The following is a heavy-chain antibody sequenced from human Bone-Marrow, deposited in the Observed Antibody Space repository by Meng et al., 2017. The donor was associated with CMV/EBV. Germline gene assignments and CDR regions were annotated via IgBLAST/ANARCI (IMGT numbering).Heavy chain of an antibody. Sequence: GESLKISCAASGFTFSDHYMDWVRQAPGKGLEWVGRTRNKANSYTTEYAASVKGRFTISRDDSKNSLYLQMNSLKTEDTAVYYCARVSVIDGWHDFWSGFHRGYYGMDVWGQGTTVTVSS. CDR3: ARVSVIDGWHDFWSGFHRGYYGMDV. V-gene: IGHV3-72*01. D-gene: IGHD3-3*01. CDR2: TRNKANSYTT. J-gene: IGHJ6*02. CDR1: GFTFSDHY.